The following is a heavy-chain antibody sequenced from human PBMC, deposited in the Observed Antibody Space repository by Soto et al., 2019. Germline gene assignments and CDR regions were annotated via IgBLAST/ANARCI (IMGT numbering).Heavy chain of an antibody. CDR3: ARVRGYFDISGYLSSGFFAFDY. J-gene: IGHJ4*02. Sequence: ASVKVSCKASGYTFTSYYMHWVRQAPGQGLEWMGIINPSGGSTNDAQKFQGRVTMTRDTSTSTVYMELSSLRSEDTAVYYCARVRGYFDISGYLSSGFFAFDYWGQGTLVTVSS. V-gene: IGHV1-46*01. CDR1: GYTFTSYY. CDR2: INPSGGST. D-gene: IGHD3-22*01.